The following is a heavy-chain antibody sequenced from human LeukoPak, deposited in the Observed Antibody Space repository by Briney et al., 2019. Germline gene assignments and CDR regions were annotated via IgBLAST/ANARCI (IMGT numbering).Heavy chain of an antibody. CDR1: GFTLSSYA. Sequence: GGSLSLSCAASGFTLSSYAMHWVRQAPGKALEYVSAISSNGGSTYYANSVKGRFTISRDNSKNTLYLQMGSMRAEDMAVYYCARESSGSYFRNWGQGTLVTVSS. J-gene: IGHJ1*01. D-gene: IGHD1-26*01. CDR3: ARESSGSYFRN. CDR2: ISSNGGST. V-gene: IGHV3-64*01.